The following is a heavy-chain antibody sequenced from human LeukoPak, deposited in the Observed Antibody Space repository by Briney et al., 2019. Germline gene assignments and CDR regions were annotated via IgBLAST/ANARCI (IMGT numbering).Heavy chain of an antibody. CDR3: ARKVGATPTDWRFDP. J-gene: IGHJ5*02. Sequence: SETLSLTCTVSGGSISSGGYYWSWIRQHPGKGLEWFGYLYYSGSTYYNPSLKSRVTISVDTSKNQFSLKLSSVTAADTAVYYCARKVGATPTDWRFDPWGKGTLVTVSS. CDR2: LYYSGST. CDR1: GGSISSGGYY. D-gene: IGHD1-26*01. V-gene: IGHV4-31*03.